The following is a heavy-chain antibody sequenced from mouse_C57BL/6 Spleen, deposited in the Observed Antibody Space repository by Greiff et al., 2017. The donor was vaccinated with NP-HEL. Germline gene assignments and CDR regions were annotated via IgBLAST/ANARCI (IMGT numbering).Heavy chain of an antibody. CDR2: INYDGSST. V-gene: IGHV5-16*01. CDR3: ARDRPNLYFDY. J-gene: IGHJ2*01. CDR1: GFTFSDYY. Sequence: EVKLMESEGGLVQPGSSMKLSCTASGFTFSDYYMAWVRQVPEKGLEWVANINYDGSSTYYLDSLKSRFIISRDNAKNILYLQMSSLKSEDTATYYCARDRPNLYFDYWGQGTTLTVSS.